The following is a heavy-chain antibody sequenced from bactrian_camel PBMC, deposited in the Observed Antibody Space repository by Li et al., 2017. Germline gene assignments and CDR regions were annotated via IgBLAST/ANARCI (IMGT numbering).Heavy chain of an antibody. D-gene: IGHD6*01. CDR1: GSTYCNYD. CDR3: AVDCGRSYGGGWHVRV. V-gene: IGHV3S10*01. J-gene: IGHJ4*01. CDR2: IDSDGTI. Sequence: VQLVESGGGSVQAGGSLSLSCVVSGSTYCNYDISWYRATVGKERDLSERDLVSGIDSDGTITYANSVKGRFTISRGSSKNTVYLQMNDLIPQDSDVYYCAVDCGRSYGGGWHVRVWGQGTQVTVS.